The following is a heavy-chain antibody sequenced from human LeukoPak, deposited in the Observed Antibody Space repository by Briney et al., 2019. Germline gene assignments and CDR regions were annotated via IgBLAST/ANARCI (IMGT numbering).Heavy chain of an antibody. CDR3: ARDNSVGDYAWWFDP. V-gene: IGHV1-46*01. Sequence: GASVKVSCKASGYTFTNHYMHWVRQAPGQGLEWLGLISPSGDKTWNAQKFRGRVTMTRDMSTSTDYLELSSLRSEDTAVYYCARDNSVGDYAWWFDPWGQGTLVTVSS. D-gene: IGHD1-26*01. CDR2: ISPSGDKT. J-gene: IGHJ5*02. CDR1: GYTFTNHY.